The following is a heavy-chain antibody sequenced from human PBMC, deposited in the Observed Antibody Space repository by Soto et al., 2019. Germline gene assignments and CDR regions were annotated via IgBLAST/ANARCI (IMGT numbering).Heavy chain of an antibody. CDR3: AREEAGAFDI. Sequence: QVQLQDSGPGLVKPSQTLSLTCTVSGVSMSSGGYYWTWIRQHPGKGLEWIGYTYYSGSTYYNPSLKSRLTISVDTSKNQFSLRLSSVTAADTAVYYCAREEAGAFDIWGQGTMVTVSS. V-gene: IGHV4-31*03. CDR2: TYYSGST. J-gene: IGHJ3*02. D-gene: IGHD3-10*01. CDR1: GVSMSSGGYY.